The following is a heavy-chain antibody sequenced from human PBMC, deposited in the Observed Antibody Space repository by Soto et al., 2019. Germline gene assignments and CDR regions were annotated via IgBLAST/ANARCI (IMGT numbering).Heavy chain of an antibody. V-gene: IGHV1-18*01. CDR3: AREWDNKSEHSSGWYDDF. J-gene: IGHJ4*02. CDR1: GYTFNSYG. CDR2: ISGYSGHT. Sequence: QVQLVQSGAEVKKPGASVKVSCKASGYTFNSYGISWVRQAPGLGIEWMGWISGYSGHTYYAQKFQGRVTMTTDTSTNTVYMELRSLRSDDTAVYYCAREWDNKSEHSSGWYDDFWGQGTLVTVSS. D-gene: IGHD6-19*01.